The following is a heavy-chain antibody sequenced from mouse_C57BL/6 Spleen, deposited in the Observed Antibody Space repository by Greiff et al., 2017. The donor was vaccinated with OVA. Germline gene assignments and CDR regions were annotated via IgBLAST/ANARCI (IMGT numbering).Heavy chain of an antibody. CDR2: IDPSDSYP. D-gene: IGHD2-3*01. V-gene: IGHV1-69*01. Sequence: QVQLQQPGAELVMPGASVKLSCKASGYTFTSYWMHWVKQRPGQGLEWIGEIDPSDSYPNYNQKFKGKSTLTVDKSSSTAYMQLSSLTSEASAVYYCARGDGYPWFAYWGQGTLVTVSA. CDR1: GYTFTSYW. CDR3: ARGDGYPWFAY. J-gene: IGHJ3*01.